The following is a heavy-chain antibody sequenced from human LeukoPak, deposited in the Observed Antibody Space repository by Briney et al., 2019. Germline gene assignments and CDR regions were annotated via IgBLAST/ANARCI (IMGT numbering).Heavy chain of an antibody. CDR1: GFTFSSYG. CDR2: ISYDGTNK. Sequence: GGSLRLSCAASGFTFSSYGMHWVRQAPGKGLEWVAVISYDGTNKYYADSVKGRFAISRDNSKNTLYLQMNSLRAEDTAVYYCAKDRGYNSGRGPIDYWGQGTLVTVSS. D-gene: IGHD6-19*01. CDR3: AKDRGYNSGRGPIDY. V-gene: IGHV3-30*18. J-gene: IGHJ4*02.